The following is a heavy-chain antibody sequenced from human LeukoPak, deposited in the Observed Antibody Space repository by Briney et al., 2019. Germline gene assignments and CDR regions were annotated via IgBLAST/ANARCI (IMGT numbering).Heavy chain of an antibody. Sequence: ASVKVSCKASVGTCSNYAISWVRQAPGQGLEWMGGIIPIFGTANYAQKFQGRVTITADESTSTAYMELSSLRSEDTAVYYCARGGDILTEFDYWGQGTLVTVSS. CDR1: VGTCSNYA. D-gene: IGHD3-9*01. J-gene: IGHJ4*02. CDR3: ARGGDILTEFDY. CDR2: IIPIFGTA. V-gene: IGHV1-69*01.